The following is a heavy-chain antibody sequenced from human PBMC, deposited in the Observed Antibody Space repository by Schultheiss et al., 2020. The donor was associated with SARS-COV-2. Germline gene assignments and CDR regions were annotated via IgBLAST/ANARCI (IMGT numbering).Heavy chain of an antibody. CDR3: AKGSGYCGGDCPSDYFDY. V-gene: IGHV3-23*01. D-gene: IGHD2-21*01. CDR1: GFTFSSYG. Sequence: SCAASGFTFSSYGMSWVRQALEKGLEWVSGISGNGGSTYYADSVKGRFTISRDNSKNTLYLQMNSLRAEDTAVYYCAKGSGYCGGDCPSDYFDYWGQGTLVTVAS. CDR2: ISGNGGST. J-gene: IGHJ4*02.